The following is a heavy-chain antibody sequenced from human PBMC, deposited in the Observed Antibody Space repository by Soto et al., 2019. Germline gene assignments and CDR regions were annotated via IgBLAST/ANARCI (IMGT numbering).Heavy chain of an antibody. CDR3: ARDTTGTYFDY. Sequence: PSETLSLTCTVSGGSISSYYWSWIRQPPGMGLEWIGYIYYSGSTNYNPSLKSRVTISLDTSKNQFSLKLSSVTAADTAVYYCARDTTGTYFDYWGQGTLVTVSS. V-gene: IGHV4-59*01. CDR1: GGSISSYY. CDR2: IYYSGST. J-gene: IGHJ4*02. D-gene: IGHD1-1*01.